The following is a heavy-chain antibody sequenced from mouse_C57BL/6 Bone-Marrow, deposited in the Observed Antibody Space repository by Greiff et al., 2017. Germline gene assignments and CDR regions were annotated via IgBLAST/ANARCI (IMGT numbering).Heavy chain of an antibody. CDR3: ATSQLGY. Sequence: VQLQESGPGLVQPSQSLSITCTVSGFSLTSYGVHWVRQSPGKGLEWLGVIWSGGSTDYNAAFISRLSISKDNSKSQVFFKMNSLQADDTAIYYCATSQLGYWGQGTTLTVSS. J-gene: IGHJ2*01. CDR1: GFSLTSYG. CDR2: IWSGGST. V-gene: IGHV2-2*01.